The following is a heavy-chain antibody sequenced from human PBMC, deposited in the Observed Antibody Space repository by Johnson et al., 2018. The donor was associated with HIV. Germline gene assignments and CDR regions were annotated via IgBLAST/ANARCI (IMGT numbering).Heavy chain of an antibody. D-gene: IGHD1-26*01. Sequence: VQLVESGGGVVQPGRSLRLSCAASGFTFTQYAMHWVLQAPGKGLEYVSVISSDGRTTYYANSVKGRFTISRDNSKNTLYLQMNSLRAEDTAVYYCGRVGGSSVAFDIWGQGTMVTVSS. CDR3: GRVGGSSVAFDI. V-gene: IGHV3-64*01. J-gene: IGHJ3*02. CDR2: ISSDGRTT. CDR1: GFTFTQYA.